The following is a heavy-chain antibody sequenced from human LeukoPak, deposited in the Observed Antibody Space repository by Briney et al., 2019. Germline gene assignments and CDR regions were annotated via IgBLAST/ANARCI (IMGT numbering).Heavy chain of an antibody. V-gene: IGHV3-48*01. CDR1: GFTFSSYS. Sequence: GGSLRLSCAASGFTFSSYSMNWVRQAPGKGLEWVSYISSSSSTIYYADSVKGRFTISRDNAKNSLYLQMNSLRAEDTAVYYCANFGIGGMTPSWVLPQDYYYYYMDVWGKGTTVTISS. D-gene: IGHD3-10*01. CDR2: ISSSSSTI. J-gene: IGHJ6*03. CDR3: ANFGIGGMTPSWVLPQDYYYYYMDV.